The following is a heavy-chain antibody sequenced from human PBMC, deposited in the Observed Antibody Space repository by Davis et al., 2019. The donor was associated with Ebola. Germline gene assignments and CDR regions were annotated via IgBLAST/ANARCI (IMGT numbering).Heavy chain of an antibody. CDR1: GYSFTSYW. CDR2: IYPGDSDT. J-gene: IGHJ4*02. Sequence: GESLKISCKGSGYSFTSYWIAWVRQMPGKGLEWMGIIYPGDSDTRYSPSFQGQVTISADKSFSTAYLQWSSLKASDSAMYYCARRGYSYGSQYWVDYWGQGTLVTVSS. CDR3: ARRGYSYGSQYWVDY. V-gene: IGHV5-51*01. D-gene: IGHD5-18*01.